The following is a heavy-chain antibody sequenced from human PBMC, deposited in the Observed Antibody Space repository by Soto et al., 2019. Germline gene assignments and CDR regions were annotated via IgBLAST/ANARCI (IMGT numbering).Heavy chain of an antibody. CDR2: ISGSGGLT. V-gene: IGHV3-23*01. CDR1: GFPFSSYA. J-gene: IGHJ4*02. Sequence: EMQLLVSGGGLVQPGGSLRLSCAASGFPFSSYAMSWVRQAPGKGLEWVSGISGSGGLTYYADSVKGRFTISRDNSKNTLYLQMNSLIADDTVVYYCAKSLSASPNYFFDYWGQGTLVSVSP. CDR3: AKSLSASPNYFFDY.